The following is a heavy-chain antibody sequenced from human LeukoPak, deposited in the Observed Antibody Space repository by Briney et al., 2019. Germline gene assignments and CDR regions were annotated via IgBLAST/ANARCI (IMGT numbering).Heavy chain of an antibody. Sequence: GGSLRLSCVASGFTFTSSVMTWVRQAPGKGLEWVSVVGSTGGTTYYADSVKGRFTISRDNAKTTMILQMNNLRVEDTAVYYCAAVPGIIIAGYFASWGRGTLVAVSA. CDR2: VGSTGGTT. J-gene: IGHJ4*02. CDR3: AAVPGIIIAGYFAS. D-gene: IGHD3-10*02. CDR1: GFTFTSSV. V-gene: IGHV3-23*01.